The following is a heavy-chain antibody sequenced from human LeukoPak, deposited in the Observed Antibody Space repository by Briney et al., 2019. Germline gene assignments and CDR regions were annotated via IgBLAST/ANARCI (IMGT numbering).Heavy chain of an antibody. J-gene: IGHJ4*02. CDR1: GGPFSGYY. Sequence: SETLSLTCAVYGGPFSGYYWSWIRQPPGKGLEWIGEINHSGSTNYNPSLKSRVTISVDTSKNQFSLKLSSVTAADTAVYYCARVVVLPPNFDYWGQGTLVTVSS. D-gene: IGHD3-22*01. CDR3: ARVVVLPPNFDY. V-gene: IGHV4-34*01. CDR2: INHSGST.